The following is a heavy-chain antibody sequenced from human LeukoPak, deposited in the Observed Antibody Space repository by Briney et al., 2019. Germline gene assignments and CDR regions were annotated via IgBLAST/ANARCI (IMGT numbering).Heavy chain of an antibody. Sequence: SETLSLTCGVYGGSFSGYYWSWIRQPPRRGLEWIGEINQRGSTNYNPSLTSRVSISVDTSKNQFSLKLSSVTAADTGVYYCATKYSVAVAANPPYFDYWGQGTLVTVSS. D-gene: IGHD6-19*01. CDR1: GGSFSGYY. J-gene: IGHJ4*02. CDR2: INQRGST. CDR3: ATKYSVAVAANPPYFDY. V-gene: IGHV4-34*01.